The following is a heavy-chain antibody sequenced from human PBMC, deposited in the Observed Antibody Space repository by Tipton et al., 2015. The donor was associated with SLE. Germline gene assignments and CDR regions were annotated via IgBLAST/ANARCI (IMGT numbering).Heavy chain of an antibody. CDR2: ISWGGGSI. J-gene: IGHJ3*01. Sequence: SLRLSCSASGFIFADFAMHWVRQAPGKGLEWISGISWGGGSIDYADSVKGRFTTSRDNTKNSIYLQMNNLRPEDTALYYCAKDLLYSTGVFVVWGEGTMVIVS. CDR1: GFIFADFA. V-gene: IGHV3-9*01. CDR3: AKDLLYSTGVFVV. D-gene: IGHD6-19*01.